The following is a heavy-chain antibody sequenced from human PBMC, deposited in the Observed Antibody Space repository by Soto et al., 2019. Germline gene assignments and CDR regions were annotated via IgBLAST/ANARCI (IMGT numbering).Heavy chain of an antibody. Sequence: QVQLVESGGGVVQPGRSLRLSCAASGFTFSSYAMHWVRQAPGKGLEWVAVISYDGSNKYYADSVKGRFTISRDNSKNTLYLQMYSLRAEDTAVYYCPRTWLRAYYFDYWGQGTLVTVSS. V-gene: IGHV3-30-3*01. J-gene: IGHJ4*02. CDR1: GFTFSSYA. D-gene: IGHD5-12*01. CDR2: ISYDGSNK. CDR3: PRTWLRAYYFDY.